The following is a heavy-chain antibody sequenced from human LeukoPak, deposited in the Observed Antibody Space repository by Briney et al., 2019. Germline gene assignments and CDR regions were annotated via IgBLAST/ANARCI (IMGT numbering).Heavy chain of an antibody. CDR3: ARDSISRPGWLQSFNDY. Sequence: QPGGSLRLSCAASGFTFSSYGMHWVRQAPGKGLEWVAVIWYDGSNKYYADSVKGRFTISRDNSKNTLYLQMNSLRAEDTAVYHCARDSISRPGWLQSFNDYWGQGTLVTVSS. CDR2: IWYDGSNK. V-gene: IGHV3-33*01. CDR1: GFTFSSYG. D-gene: IGHD5-24*01. J-gene: IGHJ4*02.